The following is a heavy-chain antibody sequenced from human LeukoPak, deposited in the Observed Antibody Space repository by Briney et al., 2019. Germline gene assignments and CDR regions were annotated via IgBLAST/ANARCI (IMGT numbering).Heavy chain of an antibody. CDR2: ISGSGGST. CDR3: AKGHAVAGLTYFDY. D-gene: IGHD6-19*01. V-gene: IGHV3-23*01. CDR1: GLTFSSYA. J-gene: IGHJ4*02. Sequence: GGSLRLSCAASGLTFSSYAMSWVRQAPGKGLEWVSGISGSGGSTYYADSVKGRFTISRDNSKNALYLQMNSLRAEDTAVYYCAKGHAVAGLTYFDYWGQGTLVTVSS.